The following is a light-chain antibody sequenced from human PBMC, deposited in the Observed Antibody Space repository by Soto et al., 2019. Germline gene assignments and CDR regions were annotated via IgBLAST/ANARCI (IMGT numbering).Light chain of an antibody. J-gene: IGKJ1*01. CDR2: GAS. CDR3: QRYGSSLWT. Sequence: EIVLTQSPGTLSLSPGERATLSCRASQSVSSSYLAWYQQRPGQAPRLLIYGASNRATGIPDRFSGSGSGTDFPLTISRLEPEDFAVYYCQRYGSSLWTFGQGTKVDIK. CDR1: QSVSSSY. V-gene: IGKV3-20*01.